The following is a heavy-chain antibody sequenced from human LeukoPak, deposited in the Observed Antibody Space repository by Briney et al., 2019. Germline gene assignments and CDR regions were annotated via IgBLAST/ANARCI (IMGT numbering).Heavy chain of an antibody. CDR2: IIWNSGSI. Sequence: GGSLRLSCAASGFTFDDYAMHWVRQAPGKGLEWVSGIIWNSGSIGYADSVKGRFTISRDNAKNSLYLQMNSLRAEDMALYYCAKALKYYYDSSGYYSDAFDIWGQGTMVTVSS. V-gene: IGHV3-9*03. CDR3: AKALKYYYDSSGYYSDAFDI. J-gene: IGHJ3*02. D-gene: IGHD3-22*01. CDR1: GFTFDDYA.